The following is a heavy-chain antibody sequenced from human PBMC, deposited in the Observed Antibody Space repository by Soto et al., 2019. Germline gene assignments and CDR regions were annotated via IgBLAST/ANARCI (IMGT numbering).Heavy chain of an antibody. CDR1: GYNFNNYG. CDR2: ISGYNGYT. J-gene: IGHJ4*02. CDR3: ARDRDYSHTDADIDF. V-gene: IGHV1-18*01. Sequence: QVQLVQSGAEVRRPGGSVRISCKTSGYNFNNYGIIWVRQAPGQGLEWMGWISGYNGYTKYAQRLEDRGTVSTDSSTSTASVQMRILRSGDTDVYFCARDRDYSHTDADIDFWGQGTLVTVSS. D-gene: IGHD3-16*01.